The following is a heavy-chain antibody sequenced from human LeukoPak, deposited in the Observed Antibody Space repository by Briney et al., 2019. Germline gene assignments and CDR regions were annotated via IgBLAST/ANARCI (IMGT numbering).Heavy chain of an antibody. CDR2: ISSSSSYI. D-gene: IGHD1-1*01. V-gene: IGHV3-21*01. J-gene: IGHJ4*02. Sequence: GGSLRLSCAASGFTFSSYSMNWVRQAPGKGLEWVSSISSSSSYIYYADSVKGRFTISRDNAKNSLYLQMNSLRAGDTAVYYCAREGVSGTVDYWGQGTLVTVSS. CDR1: GFTFSSYS. CDR3: AREGVSGTVDY.